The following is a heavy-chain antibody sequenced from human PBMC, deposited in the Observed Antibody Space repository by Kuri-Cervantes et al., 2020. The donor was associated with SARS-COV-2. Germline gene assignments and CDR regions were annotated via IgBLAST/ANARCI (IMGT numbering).Heavy chain of an antibody. Sequence: GGSLRLSCAASGFTFSSYGMHWVRQAPGQGLEWVAVIWYDGSNKYYADSVKGRFTISRDNSKNTLYLPMNSLRAEDTAVYYCARNAVAGTYYYYMDVWGKGTTVTVSS. D-gene: IGHD6-19*01. CDR3: ARNAVAGTYYYYMDV. CDR2: IWYDGSNK. V-gene: IGHV3-33*01. CDR1: GFTFSSYG. J-gene: IGHJ6*03.